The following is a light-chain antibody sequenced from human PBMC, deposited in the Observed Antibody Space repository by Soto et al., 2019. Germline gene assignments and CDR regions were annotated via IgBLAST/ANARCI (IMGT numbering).Light chain of an antibody. CDR1: QSISGW. V-gene: IGKV1-5*01. CDR3: QQYNSYPLT. Sequence: GDRVTITCRASQSISGWLAWYQQKPGKAPKLLIYDVSSLESGVPSRFSGSGSGTEFTLAISSLQPDDFATYYCQQYNSYPLTFGQGTKVEIK. CDR2: DVS. J-gene: IGKJ1*01.